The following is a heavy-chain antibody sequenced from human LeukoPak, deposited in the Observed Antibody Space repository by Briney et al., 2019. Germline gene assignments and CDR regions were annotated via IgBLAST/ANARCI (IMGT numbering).Heavy chain of an antibody. CDR3: ARGFGYDFADY. V-gene: IGHV4-30-4*01. J-gene: IGHJ4*02. D-gene: IGHD2-2*01. CDR2: ITLYSDTT. CDR1: GGSISSGDHY. Sequence: SETLSLTCSVSGGSISSGDHYWTWIRQPPGGGLEWMGFITLYSDTTSYNPSLKSRLMISIDTSKNQFSLTLTSVTAAVTAVYFCARGFGYDFADYWGQGILVTVSS.